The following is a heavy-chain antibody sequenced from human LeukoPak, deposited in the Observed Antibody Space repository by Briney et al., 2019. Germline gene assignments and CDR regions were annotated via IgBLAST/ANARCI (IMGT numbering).Heavy chain of an antibody. D-gene: IGHD6-19*01. Sequence: PGGSLRLSCAASGFTFGSYAMSWVRQAPGKGLEWVSDINGSGGSTYYTDSVKGRFTISRDNSKNTLYLQMNSLRAEDTAVYYCAKAGHSSGWEGFDYWGQGTLVTVSS. V-gene: IGHV3-23*01. J-gene: IGHJ4*02. CDR2: INGSGGST. CDR3: AKAGHSSGWEGFDY. CDR1: GFTFGSYA.